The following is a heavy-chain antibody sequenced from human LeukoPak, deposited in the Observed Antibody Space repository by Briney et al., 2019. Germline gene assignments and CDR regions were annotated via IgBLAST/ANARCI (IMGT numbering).Heavy chain of an antibody. D-gene: IGHD2-15*01. Sequence: GGSLRLSCAASGFTFSSYGMHRVRQAPGKGLEWVAVIWYDGSNKYYADSVKGRFTISRDNSKNTLYLQMNSLRAEDTAVYYCARGPAGYCSGGSCYPYYYYGMDVWGQGTTVTVSS. CDR1: GFTFSSYG. CDR3: ARGPAGYCSGGSCYPYYYYGMDV. J-gene: IGHJ6*02. V-gene: IGHV3-33*01. CDR2: IWYDGSNK.